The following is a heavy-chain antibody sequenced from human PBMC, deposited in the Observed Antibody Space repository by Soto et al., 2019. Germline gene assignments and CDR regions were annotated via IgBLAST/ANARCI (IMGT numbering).Heavy chain of an antibody. D-gene: IGHD2-15*01. CDR1: GYSFTSYG. CDR2: INAGNGNT. Sequence: QVQLVQSGAEVKKPGASVKVSCKASGYSFTSYGMHWVREAPGQRIEWMGWINAGNGNTKYSQKFQGRVTITRDTSASTAYMDLSSLRSEDTAVYYCARGPGGPDGPGDYWGQGTLVTVSS. CDR3: ARGPGGPDGPGDY. J-gene: IGHJ4*02. V-gene: IGHV1-3*01.